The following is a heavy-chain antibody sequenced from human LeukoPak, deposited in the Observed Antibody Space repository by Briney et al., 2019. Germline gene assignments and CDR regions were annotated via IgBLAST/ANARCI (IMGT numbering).Heavy chain of an antibody. J-gene: IGHJ5*01. CDR2: TYYRSKWYN. Sequence: SQTLSLTCAISGDSVSSNSAAWNWIKRSPSRGLEWLGRTYYRSKWYNDYAISVKSRITIDPDTSKNQFSLHLNSVTPDDTAVYYCARDLSGYFVSWGQGTLVTVSS. V-gene: IGHV6-1*01. CDR3: ARDLSGYFVS. CDR1: GDSVSSNSAA. D-gene: IGHD3-22*01.